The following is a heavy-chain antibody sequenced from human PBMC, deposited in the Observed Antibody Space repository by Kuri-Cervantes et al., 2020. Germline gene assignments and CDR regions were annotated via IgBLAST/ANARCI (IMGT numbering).Heavy chain of an antibody. CDR1: GFTFSDYA. D-gene: IGHD2-2*02. CDR3: ARGDIVVVPAAIPEVYFDY. J-gene: IGHJ4*02. Sequence: AGTLSLSCAPSGFTFSDYAMSWVRQAPGKGLVWVSAVSGDGSRTYHADSLKGRFTISRDNSKNTLYLQMNSLRGEDTAVYYCARGDIVVVPAAIPEVYFDYWGQGTLVTVSS. V-gene: IGHV3-23*01. CDR2: VSGDGSRT.